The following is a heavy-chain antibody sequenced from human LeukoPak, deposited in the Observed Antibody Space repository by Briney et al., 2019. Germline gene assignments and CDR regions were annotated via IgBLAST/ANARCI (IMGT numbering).Heavy chain of an antibody. CDR1: GYTFTSYC. Sequence: ASVKVSCKASGYTFTSYCMHWVRQAPGQGLEWMGIINPSGGSTSYAQKFQGRVTMTRDTSTSTVYMELSSLRSEDTAVYYCARDRGCGSSSCQIRIDFDYWGQGTLVTVSS. J-gene: IGHJ4*02. CDR3: ARDRGCGSSSCQIRIDFDY. D-gene: IGHD6-13*01. CDR2: INPSGGST. V-gene: IGHV1-46*01.